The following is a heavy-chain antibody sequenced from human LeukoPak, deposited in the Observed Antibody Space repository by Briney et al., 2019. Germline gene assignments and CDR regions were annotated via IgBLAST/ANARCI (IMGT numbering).Heavy chain of an antibody. CDR1: GFTFSSYA. V-gene: IGHV3-23*01. Sequence: GGSLRLSCADSGFTFSSYAMTWVRQAPGKGLEWVSTISASGGGTYYADSVKGRFAISRDNSKNTVYLQMNSLRAEDTAVYYCAEGFVRFDCWGQGTLVTVSS. CDR3: AEGFVRFDC. CDR2: ISASGGGT. J-gene: IGHJ4*02.